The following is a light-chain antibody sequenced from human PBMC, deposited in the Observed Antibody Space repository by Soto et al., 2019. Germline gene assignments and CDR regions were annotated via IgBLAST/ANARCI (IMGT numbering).Light chain of an antibody. V-gene: IGLV1-40*01. CDR3: HSYDTSLSGYV. CDR2: DNN. CDR1: NSNIGAGYE. Sequence: QSVLTQPPSVSAAPRQRVTISCTGSNSNIGAGYEVHWYQQLPGTAPKLLIYDNNSRPSEVPDRFSGSKSGTSASLAITGLQAEDEADYYCHSYDTSLSGYVFGTGTKLTVL. J-gene: IGLJ1*01.